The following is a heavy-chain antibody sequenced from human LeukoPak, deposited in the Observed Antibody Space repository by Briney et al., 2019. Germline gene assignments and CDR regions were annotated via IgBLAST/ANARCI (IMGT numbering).Heavy chain of an antibody. Sequence: VASVTVSCKPSGYTFTTYDINWVRLDTGPRLEWMGWMYPNSGNAGYAQKCQGRVTMAMNTSISTAYMELSSLRSEDTAIYFCARRSEYSWTADYWGQGTLVTVSS. V-gene: IGHV1-8*01. D-gene: IGHD5-18*01. CDR2: MYPNSGNA. CDR3: ARRSEYSWTADY. J-gene: IGHJ4*02. CDR1: GYTFTTYD.